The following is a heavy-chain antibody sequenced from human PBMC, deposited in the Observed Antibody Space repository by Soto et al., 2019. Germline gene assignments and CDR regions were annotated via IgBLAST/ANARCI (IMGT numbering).Heavy chain of an antibody. D-gene: IGHD4-17*01. J-gene: IGHJ4*02. CDR1: GFTFSSYG. CDR3: AKPPSVDYVNPEYYFDY. CDR2: IWYDGSNK. Sequence: GGSLRLSCAASGFTFSSYGMHWVRQAPGKGLEWVAVIWYDGSNKYYADSVKGRFTISRDNSKNTLYLQMNSLRAEDTAVYYCAKPPSVDYVNPEYYFDYWGQGTLVTVSS. V-gene: IGHV3-33*06.